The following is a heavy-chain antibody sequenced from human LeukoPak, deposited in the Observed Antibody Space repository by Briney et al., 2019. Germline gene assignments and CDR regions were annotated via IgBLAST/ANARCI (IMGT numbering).Heavy chain of an antibody. CDR2: ISSSSSYI. D-gene: IGHD2-2*01. J-gene: IGHJ4*02. CDR1: GFTFSSYS. V-gene: IGHV3-21*01. CDR3: ARAPTLLVGYCSSSSCQAAY. Sequence: PGGSLRLSCAASGFTFSSYSMNWVRQAAGKGREWVSAISSSSSYIYYADSVKGRFTISRDNAENSLYLQMNSQRVQDTAVYYCARAPTLLVGYCSSSSCQAAYWGQGTLATVPS.